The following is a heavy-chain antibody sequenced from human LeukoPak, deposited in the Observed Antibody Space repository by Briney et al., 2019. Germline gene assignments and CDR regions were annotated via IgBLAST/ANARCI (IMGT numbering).Heavy chain of an antibody. V-gene: IGHV3-21*01. CDR1: GFSFSSYS. CDR2: ISSGSSYI. Sequence: GGSLRLSCAASGFSFSSYSMTWVRQAPGKGLEWVSSISSGSSYIYYADSVKGRFTISRDNAKNSLYLQMNSLRDEDTAVYYCARGGYDSSGYYYTPSFDYWGQGTLVTVSS. J-gene: IGHJ4*02. D-gene: IGHD3-22*01. CDR3: ARGGYDSSGYYYTPSFDY.